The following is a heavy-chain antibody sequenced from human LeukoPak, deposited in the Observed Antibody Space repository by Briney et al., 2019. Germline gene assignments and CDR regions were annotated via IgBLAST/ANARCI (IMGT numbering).Heavy chain of an antibody. CDR1: GGSFSGYY. V-gene: IGHV4-34*01. CDR3: ARSYYDSSGYPYHFDY. CDR2: INHSGST. Sequence: PSETLSLTCAVYGGSFSGYYWSWIRQPPGEGLEWIGEINHSGSTNYNPSLKSRVTISVDTSKNQFSLKLSSVTAADTAVYYCARSYYDSSGYPYHFDYWGQGTLVTVSS. J-gene: IGHJ4*02. D-gene: IGHD3-22*01.